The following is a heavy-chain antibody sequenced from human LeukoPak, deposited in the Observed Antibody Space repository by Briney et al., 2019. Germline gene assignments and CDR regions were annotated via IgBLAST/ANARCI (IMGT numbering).Heavy chain of an antibody. J-gene: IGHJ4*02. V-gene: IGHV3-33*06. CDR1: GFTFSSYG. CDR3: AKDVTAAAGYYFDY. Sequence: GGSLRLSCAASGFTFSSYGMHWVRQAPGKGLEWVAVIWYDGSNKHYADSVKGRFTISRDNSKNTLYLQMNSLRAEDTAVYYCAKDVTAAAGYYFDYWGQGTLVTVSS. D-gene: IGHD6-13*01. CDR2: IWYDGSNK.